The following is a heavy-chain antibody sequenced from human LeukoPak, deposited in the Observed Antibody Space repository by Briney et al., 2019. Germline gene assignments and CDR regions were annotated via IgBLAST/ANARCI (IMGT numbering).Heavy chain of an antibody. J-gene: IGHJ4*02. CDR1: GYTFTGYY. D-gene: IGHD1-14*01. CDR2: INPNSGGT. Sequence: ASVKVSCKASGYTFTGYYMHWVRQAPGQGLEWMGWINPNSGGTNYAQKFQGRVTMTRDTAISTAYMELSRLRSDDTAVYYCAVGSVRTRTPDYWGQGTLVTVSS. V-gene: IGHV1-2*02. CDR3: AVGSVRTRTPDY.